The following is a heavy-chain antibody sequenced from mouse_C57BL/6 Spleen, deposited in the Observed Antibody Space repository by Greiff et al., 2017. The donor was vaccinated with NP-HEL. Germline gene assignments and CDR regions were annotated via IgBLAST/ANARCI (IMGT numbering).Heavy chain of an antibody. J-gene: IGHJ4*01. CDR1: GYTFTDYN. CDR3: ARKALLYYAMDY. V-gene: IGHV1-18*01. D-gene: IGHD3-1*01. Sequence: EVQLQQSGPELVKPGASVKIPCKASGYTFTDYNMDWVKQSHGKSLEWIGDINPNNGGTIYNQKFKGKATLTVDKSSSTAYMELRSLTYEDTAVYYCARKALLYYAMDYWGQGTSVTVSS. CDR2: INPNNGGT.